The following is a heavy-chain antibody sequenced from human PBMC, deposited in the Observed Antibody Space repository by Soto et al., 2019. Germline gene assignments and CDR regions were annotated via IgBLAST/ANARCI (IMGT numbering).Heavy chain of an antibody. J-gene: IGHJ6*02. CDR1: GYTFTSYD. V-gene: IGHV1-8*01. D-gene: IGHD3-10*01. Sequence: QVQLVQSGAEVKKPGASVKVSCKASGYTFTSYDINWVRQATGQGLEWMGWMNPNSGNTGYAQKFQGRVTMTRNTSISTAYMELSSLRSGDTAVYYCARAGTDFGHYYYGMDVWGQGTTVTVSS. CDR2: MNPNSGNT. CDR3: ARAGTDFGHYYYGMDV.